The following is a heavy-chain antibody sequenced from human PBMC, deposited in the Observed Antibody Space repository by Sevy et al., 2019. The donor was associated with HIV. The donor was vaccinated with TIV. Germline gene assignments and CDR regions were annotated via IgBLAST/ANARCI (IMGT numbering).Heavy chain of an antibody. CDR2: ISYDGSNK. CDR1: GFTFSSYA. CDR3: ARVYCGGDCYFAFDY. Sequence: GGSLRLSCAASGFTFSSYAMHWVRQAPGKGLEWVPIISYDGSNKYYADSVKGRFTISRDNSKNTLYLQMNSLRAEDTAVYYCARVYCGGDCYFAFDYWGQGTLVTVSS. J-gene: IGHJ4*02. V-gene: IGHV3-30-3*01. D-gene: IGHD2-21*02.